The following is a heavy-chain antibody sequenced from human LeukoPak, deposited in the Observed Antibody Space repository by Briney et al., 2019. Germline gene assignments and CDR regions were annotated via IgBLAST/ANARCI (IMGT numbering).Heavy chain of an antibody. Sequence: ASVKVSCKASGYTFTRYYMHWVRQAPGQRLEWMGWINPNSGGTNYAQKFQGRVTMTRDTSISTAYMELSRLRSDDTAVYYCARVNILTGYPYYYYGMDVWGQGTTVTVSS. CDR2: INPNSGGT. J-gene: IGHJ6*02. D-gene: IGHD3-9*01. CDR3: ARVNILTGYPYYYYGMDV. CDR1: GYTFTRYY. V-gene: IGHV1-2*02.